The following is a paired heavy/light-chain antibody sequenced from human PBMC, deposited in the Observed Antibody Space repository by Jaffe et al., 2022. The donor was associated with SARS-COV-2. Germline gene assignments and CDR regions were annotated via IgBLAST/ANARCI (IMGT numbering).Heavy chain of an antibody. D-gene: IGHD3-22*01. CDR2: ISRDGGHK. CDR3: ARGDDTTGHYSGYCYYMDV. J-gene: IGHJ6*03. V-gene: IGHV3-30*19. Sequence: QVQLVESGGGVVQPGRSLRLSCAASGFTFSNYAMHWVRQAPGKGLEWVAVISRDGGHKYYADFVKGRFTISRDNSKNTLYLQVNSLRDEDTAVYYCARGDDTTGHYSGYCYYMDVWGKGTTVTVSS. CDR1: GFTFSNYA.
Light chain of an antibody. CDR1: SGSVSTSYY. J-gene: IGLJ3*02. CDR2: STN. Sequence: QTVVTQEPSFSVSPGGTVTLTCGLSSGSVSTSYYPSWYQQTPGQAPRTLMYSTNIRSSGVPDRFSGSILGNKAALTITGAQADDESDYYCVLYMRSGIRVFGGGTRLTVL. V-gene: IGLV8-61*01. CDR3: VLYMRSGIRV.